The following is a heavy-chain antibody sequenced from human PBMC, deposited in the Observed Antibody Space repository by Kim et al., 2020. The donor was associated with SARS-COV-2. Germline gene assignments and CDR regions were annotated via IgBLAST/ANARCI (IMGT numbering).Heavy chain of an antibody. Sequence: ASVKVSCKASGYTFTGYYMHWVRQAPGQGLEWMGRINPNSGGTNYAQKFQGRVTMTRDTSISTAYMELSRLRSDDTAVYYCATPYYDILTGPFWGIDVWGQGTTVIVSS. V-gene: IGHV1-2*06. CDR3: ATPYYDILTGPFWGIDV. CDR2: INPNSGGT. CDR1: GYTFTGYY. J-gene: IGHJ6*02. D-gene: IGHD3-9*01.